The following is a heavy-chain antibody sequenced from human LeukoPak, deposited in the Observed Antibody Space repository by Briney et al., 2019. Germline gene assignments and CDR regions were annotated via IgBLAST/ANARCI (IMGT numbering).Heavy chain of an antibody. D-gene: IGHD4-4*01. CDR1: GYTFTGYY. V-gene: IGHV1-2*02. CDR3: AKVTTLTMDY. CDR2: INPNSGDT. Sequence: ASVKVSCKASGYTFTGYYIHWVRPAPGQGLEWMGWINPNSGDTNYAQKFQGRVTMTRDTSITTAYMELSRLRSDDTAIYYCAKVTTLTMDYWGQGTLVTVSS. J-gene: IGHJ4*02.